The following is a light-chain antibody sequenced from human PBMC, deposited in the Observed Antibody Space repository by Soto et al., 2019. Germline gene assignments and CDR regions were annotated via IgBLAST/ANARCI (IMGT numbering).Light chain of an antibody. CDR1: QSVSSSY. V-gene: IGKV3-20*01. Sequence: EIVLTQSPGTLSLSPGERATLSCRASQSVSSSYLAWYQQKPGQAPRLLIYGASSRATGIPDRFSGSGSGTDFPLTISRLEPEAFAVYYCQQYGSSPITFGGGTKVEIK. J-gene: IGKJ4*01. CDR2: GAS. CDR3: QQYGSSPIT.